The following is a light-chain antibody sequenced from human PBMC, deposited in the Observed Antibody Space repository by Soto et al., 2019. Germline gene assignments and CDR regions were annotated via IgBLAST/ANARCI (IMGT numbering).Light chain of an antibody. V-gene: IGLV1-40*01. CDR1: SSNIGAGYD. J-gene: IGLJ1*01. CDR2: GNS. CDR3: QSYDSSLSGRV. Sequence: QSVLTQPPSVSGATGQRVTISCTGRSSNIGAGYDVHWYQQLPGTAPKLLIYGNSNRPSGVPDRFSGSKSGTSASLAITGLQAEDEAYYYCQSYDSSLSGRVFGTGTKLTVL.